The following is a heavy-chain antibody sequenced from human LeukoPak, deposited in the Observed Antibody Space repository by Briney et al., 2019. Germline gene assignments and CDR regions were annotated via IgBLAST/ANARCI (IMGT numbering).Heavy chain of an antibody. J-gene: IGHJ5*02. CDR2: IRYDGSNK. Sequence: GGSLRLSCAASGFTFSSYWMHWVRQAPGKGLEWVAFIRYDGSNKYYADSVKGRFTISRDNSKNTLYLQMNSLRAEDTAVYYCAKDPLRYSSSSWFDPWGQGTLVTVSS. CDR1: GFTFSSYW. CDR3: AKDPLRYSSSSWFDP. D-gene: IGHD6-6*01. V-gene: IGHV3-30*02.